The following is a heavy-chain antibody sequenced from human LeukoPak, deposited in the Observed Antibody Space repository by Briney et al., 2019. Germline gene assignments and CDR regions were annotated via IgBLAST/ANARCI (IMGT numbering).Heavy chain of an antibody. Sequence: PGRSLRLSCAASGFTFDDYAMHWVRQAPGKGLEWVSGISWNSGSIGYADSVKGRFTISRDNAKNSLYLQMNSLRAEDMALYYCAKGYCISTSCFFDYWGRGTLVTVSS. CDR1: GFTFDDYA. D-gene: IGHD2-2*01. J-gene: IGHJ4*02. CDR2: ISWNSGSI. V-gene: IGHV3-9*03. CDR3: AKGYCISTSCFFDY.